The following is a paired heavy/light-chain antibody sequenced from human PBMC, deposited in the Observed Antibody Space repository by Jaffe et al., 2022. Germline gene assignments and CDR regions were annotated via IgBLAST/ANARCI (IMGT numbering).Light chain of an antibody. V-gene: IGKV4-1*01. CDR1: QSLLYSSNNKNY. Sequence: DIVMTQSPDSLAVSLGERATVNCKSSQSLLYSSNNKNYLAWYQQKPGQPPKLLFYWASTRASGVPDRFSGSGSGTDFTLTISSLQAEDVAVYYCQQFYGSPLTFGGGTKVEIK. CDR3: QQFYGSPLT. J-gene: IGKJ4*01. CDR2: WAS.
Heavy chain of an antibody. V-gene: IGHV1-2*02. Sequence: QVQLVQSGAEVKEAGASVKVSCKVSGYTFTDYSIHWVRQAPGRGLEWMGWINPKSGDPKYAQKFQGRVTMTMDTSITTAYMDLTRLTSDDTAVYYCARDGRGKFSGYDYYDYWGQGTLVTISS. CDR2: INPKSGDP. D-gene: IGHD5-12*01. CDR3: ARDGRGKFSGYDYYDY. J-gene: IGHJ4*02. CDR1: GYTFTDYS.